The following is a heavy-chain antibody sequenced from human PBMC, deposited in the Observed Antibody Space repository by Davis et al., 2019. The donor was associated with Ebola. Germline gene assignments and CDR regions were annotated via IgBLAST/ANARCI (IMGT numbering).Heavy chain of an antibody. CDR1: GFTFSSYA. CDR2: ISYDGSNK. V-gene: IGHV3-30*04. CDR3: AREKGLQFYHYGMDV. Sequence: GGSLRLSCAASGFTFSSYAMHWVRQAPGKGLQRVAVISYDGSNKYYADSVKGRFTISRDNSKNTLYLQMNSLRAEDTAVYYCAREKGLQFYHYGMDVWGKGTTVTVSS. J-gene: IGHJ6*04. D-gene: IGHD5-24*01.